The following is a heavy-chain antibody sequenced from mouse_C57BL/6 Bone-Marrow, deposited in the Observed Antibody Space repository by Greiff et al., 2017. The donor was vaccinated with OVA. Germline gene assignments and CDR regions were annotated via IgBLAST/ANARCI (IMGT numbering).Heavy chain of an antibody. CDR3: VRQDGSLYAMDY. D-gene: IGHD1-1*01. Sequence: EVQRVESGGGLVQPKGSLKLSCAASGFSFNTYAMNWVRQAPGKGLEWVARIRSKSNNYATYYADSVKDRFTISRDDSESMLYLQMNNLKTEDTAMDDCVRQDGSLYAMDYWGQGTSVTVSS. V-gene: IGHV10-1*01. J-gene: IGHJ4*01. CDR2: IRSKSNNYAT. CDR1: GFSFNTYA.